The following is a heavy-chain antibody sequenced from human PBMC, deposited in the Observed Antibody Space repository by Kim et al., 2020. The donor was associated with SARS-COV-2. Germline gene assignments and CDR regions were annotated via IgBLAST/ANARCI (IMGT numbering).Heavy chain of an antibody. CDR2: ISGSGGST. Sequence: GGSLRLSCAASGFTFSSYAMSWVRQAPGKGLEWVSAISGSGGSTYYADSVKGRFTISRDNSKNTLYLQMNSLRAEDTAVYYCASRIAPQPNPAMDVWGQGTTVTVSS. CDR3: ASRIAPQPNPAMDV. CDR1: GFTFSSYA. J-gene: IGHJ6*02. D-gene: IGHD6-13*01. V-gene: IGHV3-23*01.